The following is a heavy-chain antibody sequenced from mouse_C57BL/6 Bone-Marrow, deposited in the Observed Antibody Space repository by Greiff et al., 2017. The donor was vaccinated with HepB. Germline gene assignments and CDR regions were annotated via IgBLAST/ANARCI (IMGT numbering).Heavy chain of an antibody. CDR1: GFNIKDDY. V-gene: IGHV14-4*01. J-gene: IGHJ4*01. Sequence: EVKLQQSGAELVRPGASVKLSCTASGFNIKDDYMHWVKQRPEQGLEWIGLIDTENGDTEYASKFQGNGTITADTSSNTAYLQLSSLTSEDTAVYYCTKSRYAMDYWGQGTSVTVSS. CDR2: IDTENGDT. CDR3: TKSRYAMDY.